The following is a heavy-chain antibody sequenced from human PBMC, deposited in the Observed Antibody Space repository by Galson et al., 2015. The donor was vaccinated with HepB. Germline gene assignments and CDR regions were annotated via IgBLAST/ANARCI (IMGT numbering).Heavy chain of an antibody. D-gene: IGHD6-13*01. CDR1: GFTFSSYG. CDR2: IWYDGSNK. V-gene: IGHV3-33*06. Sequence: SLRLSCAASGFTFSSYGMHWVRQAPGKGLEWVAVIWYDGSNKYYADSVKGRFTISRDNSKNTLYLQMNSLRAEDTAVYYCAKGRGKYSSSLESVWGQGTLVTVSS. CDR3: AKGRGKYSSSLESV. J-gene: IGHJ4*02.